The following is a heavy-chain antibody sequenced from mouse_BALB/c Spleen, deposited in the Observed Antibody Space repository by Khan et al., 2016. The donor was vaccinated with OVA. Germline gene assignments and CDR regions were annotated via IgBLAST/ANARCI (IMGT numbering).Heavy chain of an antibody. D-gene: IGHD1-1*01. CDR2: ISSGGTYT. J-gene: IGHJ4*01. CDR1: GFTFSTYG. V-gene: IGHV5-6*01. Sequence: EVELVESGGDLVKPGGSLKLSCAASGFTFSTYGMSWVRQTPDKRLEWVATISSGGTYTYYPDSVTGRFTISRDNAKNTLYLQMSSLRSEDTAMYYCARHWVGVMDYWGQGTSVTVSS. CDR3: ARHWVGVMDY.